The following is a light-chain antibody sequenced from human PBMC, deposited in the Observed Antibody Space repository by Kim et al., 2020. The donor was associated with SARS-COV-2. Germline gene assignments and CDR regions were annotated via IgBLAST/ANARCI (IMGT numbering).Light chain of an antibody. V-gene: IGKV1-5*03. J-gene: IGKJ1*01. CDR1: QSISSY. CDR2: KVS. CDR3: QQYSDYPWT. Sequence: ASVGDRVTITCRASQSISSYLVWYQQKPGKAPKIVIYKVSNLESGVPSRFSGSGSGTEFTLTINSLQPDDLATYYCQQYSDYPWTFGQGTKVDIK.